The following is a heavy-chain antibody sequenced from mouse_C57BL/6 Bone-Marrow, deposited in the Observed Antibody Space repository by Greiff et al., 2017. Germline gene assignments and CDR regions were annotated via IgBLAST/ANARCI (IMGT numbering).Heavy chain of an antibody. CDR2: INPSSGYT. D-gene: IGHD2-12*01. V-gene: IGHV1-7*01. Sequence: VQVVESGAELAKPGASVKLSCKASGYTFTSYWMHWVKQRPGQGLEWIGYINPSSGYTKYNQKIKDKATLTADKSSSTAYMQLSSLTYEDSAVYYCARSPLRPFDYWGQGTTLTVSS. CDR3: ARSPLRPFDY. J-gene: IGHJ2*01. CDR1: GYTFTSYW.